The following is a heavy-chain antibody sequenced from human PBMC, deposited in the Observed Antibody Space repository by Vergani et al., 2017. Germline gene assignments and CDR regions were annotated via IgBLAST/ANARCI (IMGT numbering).Heavy chain of an antibody. CDR3: ARDDCSSTSCYWGHWFDP. V-gene: IGHV4-4*07. CDR2: IYTSGST. D-gene: IGHD2-2*01. J-gene: IGHJ5*02. CDR1: GGSISSYY. Sequence: QVQLQESGPGLVKPSETLSLTCTVSGGSISSYYWSWIRQPAGKGLEWIGRIYTSGSTNYNPSPKSRVTMSLDTSKNQFSLKLSSVTAADTAVYYCARDDCSSTSCYWGHWFDPWGQGTLVTVSS.